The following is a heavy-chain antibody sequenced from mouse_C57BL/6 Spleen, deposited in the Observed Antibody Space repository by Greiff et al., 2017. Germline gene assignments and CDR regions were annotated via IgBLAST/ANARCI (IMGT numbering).Heavy chain of an antibody. V-gene: IGHV1-62-2*01. D-gene: IGHD3-2*01. CDR3: ARHEEGRQLPGEGYAMDY. CDR1: GYTFTEYT. CDR2: FYPGSGSI. Sequence: QVQLQQSGAELVKPGASVKLSCKASGYTFTEYTIHWVKQRSGQGLEWIGWFYPGSGSIKYNEKFKDKATLTADKSSSTIYMELSRLTSEDSAVYFCARHEEGRQLPGEGYAMDYWGQGTSVTVSS. J-gene: IGHJ4*01.